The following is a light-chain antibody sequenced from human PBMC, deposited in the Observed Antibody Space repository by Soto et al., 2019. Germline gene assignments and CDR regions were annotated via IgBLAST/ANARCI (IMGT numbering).Light chain of an antibody. J-gene: IGLJ1*01. Sequence: QSVLTQPGSVSGSPGQSITISCTGTSSDVGAYNYVSWYQQHPGKVPKLMIYDVSDRPSGVSDRFSGSKSGNTASLTISGLQAEDEADYYCRSFTRSNSYVFGNGTKLTV. CDR3: RSFTRSNSYV. CDR2: DVS. V-gene: IGLV2-14*01. CDR1: SSDVGAYNY.